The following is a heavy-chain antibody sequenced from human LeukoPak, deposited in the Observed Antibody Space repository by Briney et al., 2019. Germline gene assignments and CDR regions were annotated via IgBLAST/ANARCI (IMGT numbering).Heavy chain of an antibody. Sequence: SETLSLTCAVYGGSFSGYYWSWIRKPPGKGLEWIGEINHSGSTNYNPSLKSRVTISVDTSKIQFSLKLSSVTAADTAVYYCARSRGVYYFDYWGQGTLVTVSS. J-gene: IGHJ4*02. CDR1: GGSFSGYY. CDR3: ARSRGVYYFDY. CDR2: INHSGST. D-gene: IGHD1-26*01. V-gene: IGHV4-34*01.